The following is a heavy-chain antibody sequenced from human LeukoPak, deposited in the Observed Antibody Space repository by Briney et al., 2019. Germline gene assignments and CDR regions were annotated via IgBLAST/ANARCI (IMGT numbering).Heavy chain of an antibody. CDR3: ARAPPRGSNWYYDY. Sequence: PSETLSLTCTVSGGSISSYYWSWIRQPPGKGLEWIGYIYHSGSTNYNPSLKSRVTISVDTSKNQFSLKLSAVTAADTAVYYCARAPPRGSNWYYDYWGQGALVTVSS. J-gene: IGHJ4*02. CDR2: IYHSGST. D-gene: IGHD6-13*01. CDR1: GGSISSYY. V-gene: IGHV4-59*01.